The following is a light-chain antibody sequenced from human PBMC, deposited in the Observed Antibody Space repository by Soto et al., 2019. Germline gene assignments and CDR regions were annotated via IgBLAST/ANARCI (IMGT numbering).Light chain of an antibody. Sequence: EIVLTKSPATLSLSPGEGATLSCRASQSVSSYLAWYQQKPGQAPRLLIYDASNRATGLPARFSGSGSGTDFTLTISRLEPEDFAVYYCQQRSNWPPTFGGGTKVEIK. CDR2: DAS. V-gene: IGKV3-11*01. J-gene: IGKJ4*01. CDR1: QSVSSY. CDR3: QQRSNWPPT.